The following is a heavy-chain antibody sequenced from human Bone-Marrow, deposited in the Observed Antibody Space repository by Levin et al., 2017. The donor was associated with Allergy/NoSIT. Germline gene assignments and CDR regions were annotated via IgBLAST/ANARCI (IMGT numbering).Heavy chain of an antibody. V-gene: IGHV3-30*18. J-gene: IGHJ4*02. D-gene: IGHD6-19*01. Sequence: LSLTCAASGFTFSPYGMHWVRQAPGKGLEWVAVISYDETTKYYADSVKGRFTISRDNSKNTLYLQMNSLRTEDTAVYYCAKSLREGRIAMATGFDYWGQGTLVTVSS. CDR1: GFTFSPYG. CDR3: AKSLREGRIAMATGFDY. CDR2: ISYDETTK.